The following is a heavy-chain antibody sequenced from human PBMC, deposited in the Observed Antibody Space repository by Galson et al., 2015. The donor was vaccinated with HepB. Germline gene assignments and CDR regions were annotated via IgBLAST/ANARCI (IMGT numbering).Heavy chain of an antibody. Sequence: SLRLSCAASGFTFSGYSMNWVRQAPGKGLEWVSSISSSSSYIYYADSVKGRFTISRDNAKNSLYLQMNSLRAEDTAVYYCAREGAAVGAPLEPFDIWGQGTMVTVSS. V-gene: IGHV3-21*01. CDR1: GFTFSGYS. CDR2: ISSSSSYI. CDR3: AREGAAVGAPLEPFDI. J-gene: IGHJ3*02. D-gene: IGHD1-26*01.